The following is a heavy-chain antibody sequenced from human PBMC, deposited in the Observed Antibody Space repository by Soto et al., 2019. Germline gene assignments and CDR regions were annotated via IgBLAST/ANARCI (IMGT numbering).Heavy chain of an antibody. J-gene: IGHJ6*02. Sequence: EVQLVESGGGLIQPGGSLRLSCVASGLTVSHNYMAWVRQAPEMGLEWVSILYTEGTTYYADSVKGRFTISRDSSKNTLFLQLDSLRAEDTAVYYCVRPRPSGENYDMVVGGQGTPVTVSS. CDR3: VRPRPSGENYDMVV. V-gene: IGHV3-53*01. D-gene: IGHD3-16*01. CDR2: LYTEGTT. CDR1: GLTVSHNY.